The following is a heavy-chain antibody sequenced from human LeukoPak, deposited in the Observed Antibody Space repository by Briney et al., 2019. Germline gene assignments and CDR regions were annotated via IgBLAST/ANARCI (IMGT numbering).Heavy chain of an antibody. CDR3: ARDLPSPDYGDLFDY. Sequence: GGSLRLSCAASGFTFRDYYMSWIRQAPGKGLEWVSYISSSGSTIYYADSVKGRFTISRDNAKNSLYLQMNSLRAEDTAVYYCARDLPSPDYGDLFDYWGQGTLVTVSS. CDR1: GFTFRDYY. V-gene: IGHV3-11*01. D-gene: IGHD4-17*01. CDR2: ISSSGSTI. J-gene: IGHJ4*02.